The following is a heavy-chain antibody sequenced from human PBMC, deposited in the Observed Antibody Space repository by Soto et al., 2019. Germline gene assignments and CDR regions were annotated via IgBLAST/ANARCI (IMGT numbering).Heavy chain of an antibody. CDR2: ISSSSSYI. D-gene: IGHD5-12*01. Sequence: GGSLRLSCAASGFTFSSYSMNWVRQAPGKGLEWVSSISSSSSYIYYADSVKGRFTISRDNAKNSLYLQMNSLRAEDTAVYYCARFGEIRGYSGYDAFDIRGQGTMVTVSS. J-gene: IGHJ3*02. CDR3: ARFGEIRGYSGYDAFDI. CDR1: GFTFSSYS. V-gene: IGHV3-21*01.